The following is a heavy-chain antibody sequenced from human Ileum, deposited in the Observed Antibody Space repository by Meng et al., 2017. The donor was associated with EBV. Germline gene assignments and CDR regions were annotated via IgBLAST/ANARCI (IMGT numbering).Heavy chain of an antibody. CDR1: GGSFSGYY. D-gene: IGHD6-19*01. J-gene: IGHJ5*02. CDR2: IYYSGNA. V-gene: IGHV4-59*01. Sequence: QGQVEESGPGVRKPSATLSLTCTVSGGSFSGYYWSWIRQTPGKGLEWIGYIYYSGNANNNPSLKSRLRLSVDTSKNQFSLILDSGTAADTAVYYCARTRGSAGAGADPWGQGTLVTVSS. CDR3: ARTRGSAGAGADP.